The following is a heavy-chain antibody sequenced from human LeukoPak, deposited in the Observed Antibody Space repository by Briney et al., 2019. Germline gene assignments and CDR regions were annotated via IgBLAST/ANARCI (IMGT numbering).Heavy chain of an antibody. CDR2: INHSGST. Sequence: SETLSLTCAVYGGSFSGYYWSWIRQPPGKGLEWIGEINHSGSTNYNPSLKSRVTISVDTSKNQFSLKLSSVTAADTAVYYCARGCISRPIHSYGYNYWGQGTLVTVS. J-gene: IGHJ4*02. CDR3: ARGCISRPIHSYGYNY. D-gene: IGHD5-18*01. V-gene: IGHV4-34*01. CDR1: GGSFSGYY.